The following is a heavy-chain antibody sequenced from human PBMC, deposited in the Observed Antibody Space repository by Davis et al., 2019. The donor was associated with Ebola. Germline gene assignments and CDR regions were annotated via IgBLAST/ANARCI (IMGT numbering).Heavy chain of an antibody. CDR1: GGTFSSYA. CDR2: IIPIFGTA. CDR3: ARDLYYGMDV. J-gene: IGHJ6*02. Sequence: SVKVSCKASGGTFSSYALSWVRQAPGQGLEWMGGIIPIFGTANYAQKFQGRVTITADKSTSTAYMELSSLRSEDTAVYYCARDLYYGMDVWGQGTTVTVSS. V-gene: IGHV1-69*06.